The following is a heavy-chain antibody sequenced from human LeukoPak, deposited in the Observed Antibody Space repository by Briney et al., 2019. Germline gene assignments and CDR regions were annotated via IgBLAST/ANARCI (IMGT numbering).Heavy chain of an antibody. V-gene: IGHV3-11*01. CDR1: GFTFSDYY. Sequence: GGCLRLSCAASGFTFSDYYMSWIRRAPGKGLEWVSYISSSGSTIYYAHSVKGRFTISRDNAKNSLYLQMNSLRAEDTAVYYCARYGSGSYSDDYWGQGTLVTVSS. CDR3: ARYGSGSYSDDY. CDR2: ISSSGSTI. J-gene: IGHJ4*02. D-gene: IGHD3-10*01.